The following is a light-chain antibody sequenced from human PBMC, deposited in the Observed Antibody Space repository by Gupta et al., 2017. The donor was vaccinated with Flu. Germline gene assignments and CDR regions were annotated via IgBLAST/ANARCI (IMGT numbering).Light chain of an antibody. CDR3: QQSYSTPST. V-gene: IGKV1-39*01. Sequence: LLITPSPSSLSASVGDRVTITCRASQSISSYLNWYQQKPGKAPKLLIYAASSLQSGVPSRFSGSGSGTDFTLTISSLQPEDFATYYCQQSYSTPSTFGGGTKLEIK. CDR1: QSISSY. J-gene: IGKJ4*01. CDR2: AAS.